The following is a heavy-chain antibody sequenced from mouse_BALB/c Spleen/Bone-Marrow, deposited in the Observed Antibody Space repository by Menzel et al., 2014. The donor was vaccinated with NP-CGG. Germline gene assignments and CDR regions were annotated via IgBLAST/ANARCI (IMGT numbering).Heavy chain of an antibody. Sequence: VQLQQSGAELVKPGASVKLSCTASGFNIKDTYMHWVKQRPEQGLEWIGRIDPANGNTKYDPKFQGKATITADTSSNTAYLQLCSLTSEDTAVYYCARYRLGTYFDYWGQGTTLTVSS. CDR1: GFNIKDTY. D-gene: IGHD2-14*01. V-gene: IGHV14-3*02. CDR2: IDPANGNT. J-gene: IGHJ2*01. CDR3: ARYRLGTYFDY.